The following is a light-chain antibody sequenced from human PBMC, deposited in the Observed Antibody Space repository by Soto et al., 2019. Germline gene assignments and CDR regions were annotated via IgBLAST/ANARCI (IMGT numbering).Light chain of an antibody. V-gene: IGLV2-23*01. CDR2: EGS. CDR1: SSDVGSYNL. Sequence: QSALTQPASVSGSPGQSITISCTGTSSDVGSYNLVSWYQQHPGKAPKLMIYEGSKRPSGVSNRFSGSKSGNTASLTISGLQAEDAADDYCCSYAGSSTVVFGGGTQLTVL. J-gene: IGLJ2*01. CDR3: CSYAGSSTVV.